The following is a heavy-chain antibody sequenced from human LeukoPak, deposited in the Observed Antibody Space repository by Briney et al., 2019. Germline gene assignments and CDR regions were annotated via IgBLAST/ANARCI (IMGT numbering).Heavy chain of an antibody. D-gene: IGHD6-19*01. CDR2: ISTYNGIT. CDR3: ARGRGKRVLTSGWSDY. V-gene: IGHV1-18*01. J-gene: IGHJ4*02. CDR1: GYTFTSYG. Sequence: ASVKVSCKASGYTFTSYGISWVRQAPGQGLEWMGWISTYNGITNYAQKLQGRVTMTTDTSTSTAYMELRSLRSDDTAVYYCARGRGKRVLTSGWSDYWGQGTLVTVSS.